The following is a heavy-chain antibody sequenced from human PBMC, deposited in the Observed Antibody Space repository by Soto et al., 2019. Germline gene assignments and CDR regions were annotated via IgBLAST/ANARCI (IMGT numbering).Heavy chain of an antibody. V-gene: IGHV3-23*01. CDR2: ISGSGGST. J-gene: IGHJ4*02. CDR3: ASPTIFLGYCSGGSCARIDY. D-gene: IGHD2-15*01. Sequence: PGGSLRLSCAASGFTFSSYAMIWVRQAPGKGLEWVSAISGSGGSTYYADSVKGRFTISRDNSKNTLYLQMNSLRAEDTAVYYCASPTIFLGYCSGGSCARIDYWGQGTLVTVSS. CDR1: GFTFSSYA.